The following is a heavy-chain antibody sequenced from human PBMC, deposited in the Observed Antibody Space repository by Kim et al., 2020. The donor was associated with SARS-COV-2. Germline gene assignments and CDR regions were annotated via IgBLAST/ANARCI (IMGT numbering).Heavy chain of an antibody. CDR3: ARERGTYYYDSSGYHNFDY. J-gene: IGHJ4*02. Sequence: GGSLRLSCAASGFTFSSYAMHWVRQAPGKGLEWVAVISYDGSNKYYADSVKGRFTISRDNSKNTLYLQMNSLRAEDTAVYYCARERGTYYYDSSGYHNFDYWGQGTLVTVSS. CDR1: GFTFSSYA. D-gene: IGHD3-22*01. CDR2: ISYDGSNK. V-gene: IGHV3-30-3*01.